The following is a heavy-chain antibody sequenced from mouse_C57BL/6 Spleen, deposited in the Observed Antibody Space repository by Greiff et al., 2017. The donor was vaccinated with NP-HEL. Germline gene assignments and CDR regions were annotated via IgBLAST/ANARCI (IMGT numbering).Heavy chain of an antibody. V-gene: IGHV1-64*01. Sequence: QVQLKQPGAELVKPGDSVKLSCKASGYTFTSYWMHWVKQRPGQGLEWIGMIHPNSGSTNYNEKFKSKATLTVDKSSSTAYMQLSSLTSEDSAVYYCARGGTRGFAYWGQGTLVTVSA. CDR1: GYTFTSYW. CDR3: ARGGTRGFAY. CDR2: IHPNSGST. D-gene: IGHD3-3*01. J-gene: IGHJ3*01.